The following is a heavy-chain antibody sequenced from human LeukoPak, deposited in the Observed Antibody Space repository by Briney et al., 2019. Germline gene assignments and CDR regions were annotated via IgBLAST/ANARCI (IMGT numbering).Heavy chain of an antibody. CDR2: IYYSGST. CDR3: ARDSTPRTYYYGSGSRRGGGIDY. Sequence: SETLSLTCTVSGGSISSGGYYWSWIRQHPGKGLEWIGYIYYSGSTYYNPSLKSRVTISVDTSKNQFSLKLSSVTAADTAVYYCARDSTPRTYYYGSGSRRGGGIDYWGQGILVTVSS. CDR1: GGSISSGGYY. J-gene: IGHJ4*02. V-gene: IGHV4-31*03. D-gene: IGHD3-10*01.